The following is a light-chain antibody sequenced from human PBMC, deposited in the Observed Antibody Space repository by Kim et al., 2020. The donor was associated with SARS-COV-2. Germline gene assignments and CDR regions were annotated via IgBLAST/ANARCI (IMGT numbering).Light chain of an antibody. Sequence: DIQMTQSPSSLSASVGDRVTITCRASLSINKYLNWYQQKPGKAPRLLIYAASNLHSGVPSRFSGSGSGTEFTLTISSLQSDDFGTYYCQQSYSLLDFGQGTKLEIK. CDR3: QQSYSLLD. V-gene: IGKV1-39*01. CDR2: AAS. CDR1: LSINKY. J-gene: IGKJ2*01.